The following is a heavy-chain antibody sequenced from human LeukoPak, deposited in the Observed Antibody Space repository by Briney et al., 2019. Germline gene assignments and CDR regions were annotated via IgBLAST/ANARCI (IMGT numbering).Heavy chain of an antibody. D-gene: IGHD4-17*01. J-gene: IGHJ4*02. CDR3: ARQGDYRAYYFDY. CDR1: GGSISSYY. V-gene: IGHV4-59*01. CDR2: IYYSGST. Sequence: SETLSLTCTVSGGSISSYYWSWIRQPPGKGLEWIGYIYYSGSTNYNPSLKSRVTISVDTSKNQFSLKLRSVTAADTAVYYCARQGDYRAYYFDYWGQGTLVTVSS.